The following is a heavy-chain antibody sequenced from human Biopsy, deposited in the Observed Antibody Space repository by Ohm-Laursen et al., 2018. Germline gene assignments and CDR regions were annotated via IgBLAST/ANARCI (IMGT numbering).Heavy chain of an antibody. D-gene: IGHD6-13*01. J-gene: IGHJ6*02. CDR3: ARVPLPGIGAAYQGRFLYGMDV. Sequence: SDTLSLTCAVSGGSFNGYFWSWIRQPPGKGLEWIGDITQSGSTNYSPSLKSRVTISVDTAKKQFSLSLRSATAADTAVYYCARVPLPGIGAAYQGRFLYGMDVWGQGTTVSVSS. CDR1: GGSFNGYF. V-gene: IGHV4-34*01. CDR2: ITQSGST.